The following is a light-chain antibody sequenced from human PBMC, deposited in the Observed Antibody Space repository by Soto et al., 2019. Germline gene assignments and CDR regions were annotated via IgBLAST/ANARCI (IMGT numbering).Light chain of an antibody. CDR2: DVS. J-gene: IGLJ1*01. CDR1: SSDVGGYNY. CDR3: SSYTSSSTLYV. Sequence: QSALTQPASVSGSPGRSITISCTGTSSDVGGYNYVSWYQQHPGKAPKLTIYDVSNRPSGVSNRFSGSKSGNTASLTISGLQAEDDADYYCSSYTSSSTLYVFGTGTKVTVL. V-gene: IGLV2-14*01.